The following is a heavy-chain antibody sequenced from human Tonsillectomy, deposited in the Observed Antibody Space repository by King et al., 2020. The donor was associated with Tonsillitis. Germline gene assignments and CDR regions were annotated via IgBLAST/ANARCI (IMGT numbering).Heavy chain of an antibody. V-gene: IGHV4-39*01. D-gene: IGHD3-16*02. CDR3: ATVMITFGGVIGSIDY. CDR1: GGSISSSSYY. CDR2: TYYSGST. J-gene: IGHJ4*02. Sequence: QMQLQESGPGLVKPSETLSLTCTVSGGSISSSSYYWGWIRQPPGKGLEWIGSTYYSGSTYYNPSLKSRVTISVDTSKNQFSLKLSSVTAADTAVYYCATVMITFGGVIGSIDYWGQGTLVTVSS.